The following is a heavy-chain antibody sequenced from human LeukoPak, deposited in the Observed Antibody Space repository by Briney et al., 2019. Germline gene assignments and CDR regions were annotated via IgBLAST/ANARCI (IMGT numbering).Heavy chain of an antibody. CDR2: FHPEDGET. V-gene: IGHV1-24*01. CDR1: GSMFTELS. Sequence: ASVKVSCKVSGSMFTELSMHWVRQAPGKGLEWMGGFHPEDGETIYAKKFQGRVTMTEASSTDTAYMELSSLRSGDTAVYYCAIVLAVGVVDWFDPWGQGTLVTVSS. J-gene: IGHJ5*02. CDR3: AIVLAVGVVDWFDP. D-gene: IGHD6-19*01.